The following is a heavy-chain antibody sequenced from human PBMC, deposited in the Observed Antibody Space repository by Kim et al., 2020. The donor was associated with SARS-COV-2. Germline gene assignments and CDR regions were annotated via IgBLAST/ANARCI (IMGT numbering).Heavy chain of an antibody. CDR1: GYTLTELS. J-gene: IGHJ4*02. D-gene: IGHD3-16*02. CDR3: ATTTYYDYVWGSYRALGY. CDR2: FDPEDGET. V-gene: IGHV1-24*01. Sequence: ASVKVSCKVSGYTLTELSMHWVRQAPGKGLEWMGGFDPEDGETIYAQKFQGRVTMTEDTSTDTAYMELSSLRSEDTAMYYCATTTYYDYVWGSYRALGYWGQGTLVTVSS.